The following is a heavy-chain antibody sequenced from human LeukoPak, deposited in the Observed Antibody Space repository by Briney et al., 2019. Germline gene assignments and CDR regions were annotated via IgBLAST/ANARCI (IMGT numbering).Heavy chain of an antibody. J-gene: IGHJ4*02. CDR2: IIPIFGTA. CDR3: ASRTVTTSWFDY. CDR1: GGTFSSYA. V-gene: IGHV1-69*13. Sequence: SVKVSCKASGGTFSSYAISWVRQAPGQGLEWMGGIIPIFGTANYAQKFQGRVTITADESTSTAYMELSSLRSEDTAVYYCASRTVTTSWFDYWGKGTLVTVSS. D-gene: IGHD4-17*01.